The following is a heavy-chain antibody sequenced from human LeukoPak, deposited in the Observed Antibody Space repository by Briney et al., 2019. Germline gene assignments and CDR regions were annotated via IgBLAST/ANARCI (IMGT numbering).Heavy chain of an antibody. CDR2: INHRGST. CDR1: GGAFRGFH. D-gene: IGHD5-18*01. Sequence: SETLSLTCAVNGGAFRGFHWSRIRQYPGKELEWIGEINHRGSTNYNPSLKSRVTISVDTSKNHFSLKLSSVTAADTAVYFCARGRVYTDMVTCLDYWGQGTLITASS. V-gene: IGHV4-34*01. CDR3: ARGRVYTDMVTCLDY. J-gene: IGHJ4*02.